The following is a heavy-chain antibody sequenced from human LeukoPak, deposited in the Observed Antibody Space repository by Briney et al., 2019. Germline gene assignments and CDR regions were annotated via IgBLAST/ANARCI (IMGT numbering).Heavy chain of an antibody. D-gene: IGHD3-22*01. V-gene: IGHV4-30-2*01. CDR3: ARDSSGYYLET. CDR1: GGSISSGGYS. J-gene: IGHJ5*02. CDR2: IYHSGST. Sequence: PSETLSLTCAVSGGSISSGGYSWSWIRQPPGKGLEWIGYIYHSGSTYYNPSLKSRATISVDRSKNQPSLQLSSVTAAATAVYYCARDSSGYYLETWGQGTLVTVS.